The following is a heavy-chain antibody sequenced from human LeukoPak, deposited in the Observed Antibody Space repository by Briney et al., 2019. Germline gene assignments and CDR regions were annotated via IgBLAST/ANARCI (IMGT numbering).Heavy chain of an antibody. D-gene: IGHD1-26*01. Sequence: GASVKVSCKASGYTFNNHDINWVRQAPGRGIEWMGWINTYSANTNYAQEFQDRVIMTTDTSTSTAYMELRSLRSDDTAVYYCAREESIGSYQFLHDYWGQGTLVTVSS. CDR1: GYTFNNHD. CDR3: AREESIGSYQFLHDY. J-gene: IGHJ4*02. CDR2: INTYSANT. V-gene: IGHV1-18*01.